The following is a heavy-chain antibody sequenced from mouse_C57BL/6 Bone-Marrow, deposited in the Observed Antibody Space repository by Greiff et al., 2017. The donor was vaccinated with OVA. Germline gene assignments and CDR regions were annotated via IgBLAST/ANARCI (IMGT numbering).Heavy chain of an antibody. CDR2: INPYNGGT. J-gene: IGHJ1*03. Sequence: VQLKQSGPVLVKPGASVKMSCKASGYTFTDYYMNWVKQSHGKSLEWIGVINPYNGGTSYNQKFKGKATLTVDKSSSTAYMELNSLTSEDSAVYYCARRLTGYWYFDVWGTGTTVTVSS. CDR1: GYTFTDYY. CDR3: ARRLTGYWYFDV. D-gene: IGHD4-1*01. V-gene: IGHV1-19*01.